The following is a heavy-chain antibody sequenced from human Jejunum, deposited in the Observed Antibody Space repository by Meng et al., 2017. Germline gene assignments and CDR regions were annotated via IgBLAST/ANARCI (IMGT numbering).Heavy chain of an antibody. CDR3: AKDLYSIDMVSSATSSGGMDV. CDR1: GFTFNNFA. D-gene: IGHD5/OR15-5a*01. V-gene: IGHV3-23*01. CDR2: VSGSGGRT. Sequence: GESLKISCAASGFTFNNFAMSWVRQAPGKGLEWVSAVSGSGGRTFYTDFVKGRFTIARDKSQNMVHLQMNSLRAEDTAVYYCAKDLYSIDMVSSATSSGGMDVWGQGTTVTVSS. J-gene: IGHJ6*02.